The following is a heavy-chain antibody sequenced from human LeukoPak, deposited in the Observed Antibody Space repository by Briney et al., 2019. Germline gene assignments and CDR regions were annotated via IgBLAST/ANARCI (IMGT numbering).Heavy chain of an antibody. V-gene: IGHV4-34*01. D-gene: IGHD3-9*01. CDR2: INHSGST. CDR1: GGSFSGYY. CDR3: ARGPRYFVR. J-gene: IGHJ4*02. Sequence: KPSETLSLTCAAYGGSFSGYYWSWIRQPPGKGLEWIGEINHSGSTNYNPSLKSRVTISVDTSKNQFSLRLSSVTAADTAVYYCARGPRYFVRWGQGTLVTVSS.